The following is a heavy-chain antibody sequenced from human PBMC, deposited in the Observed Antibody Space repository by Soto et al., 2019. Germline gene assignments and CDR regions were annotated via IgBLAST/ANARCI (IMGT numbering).Heavy chain of an antibody. CDR2: ISSSGSTI. J-gene: IGHJ5*02. CDR1: GFTFSDYY. V-gene: IGHV3-11*01. CDR3: ARDWLGYCSSTRCYVAWFDP. D-gene: IGHD2-2*01. Sequence: PGGSLRLSCAASGFTFSDYYMSWIRQAPGKGLEWVSYISSSGSTIYYADSVKGRFTISRDNAKNSLYLQMNSLRAEDTAVYYCARDWLGYCSSTRCYVAWFDPWGQGTLVTVSS.